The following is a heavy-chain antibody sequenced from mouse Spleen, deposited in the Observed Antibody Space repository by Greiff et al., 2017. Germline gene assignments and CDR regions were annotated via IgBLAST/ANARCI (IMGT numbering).Heavy chain of an antibody. J-gene: IGHJ3*01. CDR1: GYSITSGYY. V-gene: IGHV3-6*01. CDR2: ISYDGSN. Sequence: EVQLQQSGPGLVKPSQSLSLTCSVTGYSITSGYYWNWIRQFPGNKLEWMGYISYDGSNNYNPSLKNRISITRDTSKNQFFLKLNSVTTEDTATYYCAREDGLRGFAYWGQGTLVTVSA. CDR3: AREDGLRGFAY. D-gene: IGHD2-3*01.